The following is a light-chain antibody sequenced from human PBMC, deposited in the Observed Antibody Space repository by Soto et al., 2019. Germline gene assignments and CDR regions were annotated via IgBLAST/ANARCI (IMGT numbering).Light chain of an antibody. Sequence: DIQMTQSPSTLSASVGDRVTITCRASQSISSWLAWYQQKPGTAPKLLIYKASSFEGVVPSRFSGSGSGTEFNITLSSILPDDFANYYCHQSNICPLTFGGGTTVEIK. CDR1: QSISSW. V-gene: IGKV1-5*03. CDR3: HQSNICPLT. J-gene: IGKJ4*01. CDR2: KAS.